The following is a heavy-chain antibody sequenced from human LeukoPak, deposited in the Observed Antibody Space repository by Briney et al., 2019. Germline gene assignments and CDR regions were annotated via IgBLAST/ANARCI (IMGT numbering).Heavy chain of an antibody. Sequence: GGSLRLSCAASGFTFSPYGMNWVRQAPGKGPEWVAFIRYDGNNKFYADSVKGRFTISRDNSKDTLYLQLNSLRAEDTAVYYRAKDGGKWSSSQPNFSDYWGQGTLVTVSS. V-gene: IGHV3-30*02. CDR1: GFTFSPYG. D-gene: IGHD2-8*01. CDR2: IRYDGNNK. J-gene: IGHJ4*02. CDR3: AKDGGKWSSSQPNFSDY.